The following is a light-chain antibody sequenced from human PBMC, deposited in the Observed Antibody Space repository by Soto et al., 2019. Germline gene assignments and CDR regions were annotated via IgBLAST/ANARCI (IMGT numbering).Light chain of an antibody. Sequence: QSVLTQSASVSGSPGQSITISCTGTSSDVGSYNHVSWYQQHPGEVPKLIIFNVNDRPSGVSNRFSGSKSGNTASLTISGLQAEDEADYYCSSFTSSTTYIFGTGTKVT. V-gene: IGLV2-14*01. CDR3: SSFTSSTTYI. J-gene: IGLJ1*01. CDR1: SSDVGSYNH. CDR2: NVN.